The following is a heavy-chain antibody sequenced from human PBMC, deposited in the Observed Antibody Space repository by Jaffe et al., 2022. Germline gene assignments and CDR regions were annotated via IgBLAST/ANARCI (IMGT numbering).Heavy chain of an antibody. CDR2: IYHSGAT. V-gene: IGHV4-59*01. D-gene: IGHD4-17*01. CDR3: ARDMPFLRRSDYSDPGY. Sequence: QVQLQESGPRLVKPSETLSLTCSVSGGSLDNYYWSWIRQAPGKGLEWIGYIYHSGATSYNPSLKSRVTISVDRSQNQFSLSLKSVTAADTAVYYCARDMPFLRRSDYSDPGYWGQGILVTVSS. J-gene: IGHJ4*02. CDR1: GGSLDNYY.